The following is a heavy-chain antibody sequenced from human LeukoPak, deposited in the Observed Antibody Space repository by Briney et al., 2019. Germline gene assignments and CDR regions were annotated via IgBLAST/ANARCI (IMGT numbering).Heavy chain of an antibody. V-gene: IGHV3-53*01. D-gene: IGHD1-26*01. CDR2: IYSGGST. J-gene: IGHJ4*02. Sequence: PGGSLRLSCAASGFTFSSYAMSWVRQAPGKGLEWVSVIYSGGSTYYADSVKGRFTISRDNSKNTLYLQMNSLRAEDTAVYYCARAISGSYDYWGQGTLVTVSS. CDR1: GFTFSSYA. CDR3: ARAISGSYDY.